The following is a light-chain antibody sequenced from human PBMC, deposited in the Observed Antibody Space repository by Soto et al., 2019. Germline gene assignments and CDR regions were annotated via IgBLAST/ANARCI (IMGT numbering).Light chain of an antibody. V-gene: IGKV3-15*01. J-gene: IGKJ4*01. CDR3: QHYNSLWG. Sequence: EIVMTQSPATLSVSPGERVTLSCRASQSVRSNLAWYQQKPGQVPRVLIYGASTRAIGIPDRFSGSGSGTDFPLTISSLHSEYFAFYYCQHYNSLWGFGGGTKVEIK. CDR1: QSVRSN. CDR2: GAS.